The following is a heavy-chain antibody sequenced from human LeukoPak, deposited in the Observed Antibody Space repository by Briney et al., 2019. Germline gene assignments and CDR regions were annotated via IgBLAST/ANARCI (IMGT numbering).Heavy chain of an antibody. CDR2: IYSTGTT. D-gene: IGHD3/OR15-3a*01. Sequence: TSETLSLTCTVSGGSMNQYYWSWIRQPAGKGLEWIGRIYSTGTTYYKPSLKSRVTMSVDTSHNQFFLKLNSVTAADTAVYYCARQTGSGLFILPGGQGTLVTVSS. CDR1: GGSMNQYY. CDR3: ARQTGSGLFILP. V-gene: IGHV4-4*07. J-gene: IGHJ4*02.